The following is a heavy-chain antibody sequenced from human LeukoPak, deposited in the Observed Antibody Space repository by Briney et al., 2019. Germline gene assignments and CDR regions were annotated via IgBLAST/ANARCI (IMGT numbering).Heavy chain of an antibody. CDR1: GFTFSSYW. V-gene: IGHV3-74*01. CDR2: ISNDGSII. D-gene: IGHD6-13*01. CDR3: ARDWGAAGLWDY. J-gene: IGHJ4*02. Sequence: GGSLRLSCAASGFTFSSYWMHWVRQVPGKGLVWVSRISNDGSIINYADSVKGRFTISRDNAKNSLYLQMNSLRAEDTAIYYCARDWGAAGLWDYWGQGTLVTVSS.